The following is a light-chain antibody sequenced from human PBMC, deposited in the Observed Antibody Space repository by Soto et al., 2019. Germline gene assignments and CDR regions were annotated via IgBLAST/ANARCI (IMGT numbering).Light chain of an antibody. CDR1: SSDVGGYNY. Sequence: QSVLTQPASVSGSPGQSITISCTGTSSDVGGYNYVSWYQQHPGKAPKLMIYDVTNRPSGVSNRFSGSKSGNTASLTISGLQDEDEADYYCSSYTSSSTPLVFGGGTQLTVL. CDR3: SSYTSSSTPLV. CDR2: DVT. J-gene: IGLJ3*02. V-gene: IGLV2-14*01.